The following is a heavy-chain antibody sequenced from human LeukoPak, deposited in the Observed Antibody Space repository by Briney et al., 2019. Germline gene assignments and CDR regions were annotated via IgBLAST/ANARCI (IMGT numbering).Heavy chain of an antibody. Sequence: PSETLSLTCTVSGGSISSYYWSWIRQPPGKGLEWIGYIYYSGSTNYNPSLKSRVTISVDTSKNQFSLKLSSVTAADTAVYYCASDMVRGVMVHAFDIWGQGTMVTVSS. CDR1: GGSISSYY. J-gene: IGHJ3*02. D-gene: IGHD3-10*01. V-gene: IGHV4-59*08. CDR3: ASDMVRGVMVHAFDI. CDR2: IYYSGST.